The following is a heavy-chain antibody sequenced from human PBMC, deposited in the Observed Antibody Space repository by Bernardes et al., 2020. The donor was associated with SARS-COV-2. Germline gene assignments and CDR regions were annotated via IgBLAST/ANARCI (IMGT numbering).Heavy chain of an antibody. J-gene: IGHJ4*02. CDR3: AACGGDCYPPRFDY. Sequence: GGSLRLSCEASGFIFSDCGMHWVRQSPGKGLEWVAVVTYAGEKRYGGSGRGRFNISRDNSKKTLDLQMNSLRAEDTAVYYCAACGGDCYPPRFDYWGQGTLVTVSS. CDR2: VTYAGEK. D-gene: IGHD2-21*02. CDR1: GFIFSDCG. V-gene: IGHV3-30*03.